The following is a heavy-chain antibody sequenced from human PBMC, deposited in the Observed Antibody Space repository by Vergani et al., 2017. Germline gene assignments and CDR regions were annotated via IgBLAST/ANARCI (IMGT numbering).Heavy chain of an antibody. CDR2: ISSSSSYI. J-gene: IGHJ6*02. Sequence: EVHLLESGGGQVEAGGSLRLSCVASGFTFSNSAMSWVRQTSGKGLEWVSSISSSSSYIHYSDSLKGRFTISRDNAKSSLYLQMNSLRAEDTGVYYCARDRYYLGSESYPDFDYYGLDVWDQGTADT. CDR1: GFTFSNSA. V-gene: IGHV3-21*01. D-gene: IGHD3-10*01. CDR3: ARDRYYLGSESYPDFDYYGLDV.